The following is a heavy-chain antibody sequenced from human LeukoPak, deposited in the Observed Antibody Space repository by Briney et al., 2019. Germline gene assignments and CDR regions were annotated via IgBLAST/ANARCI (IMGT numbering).Heavy chain of an antibody. D-gene: IGHD3-10*01. CDR2: IYHSGST. V-gene: IGHV4-30-2*01. CDR1: GGSISSGGYS. CDR3: ARSLNYYGSGGNWFDP. J-gene: IGHJ5*02. Sequence: ASETLSLTCAVSGGSISSGGYSWSWIRQPPGKGLEWIGYIYHSGSTYYNPSLKSRVTISVDRSKNQFSLKLSSVTAADTAVYYCARSLNYYGSGGNWFDPWGQGTLVTVSS.